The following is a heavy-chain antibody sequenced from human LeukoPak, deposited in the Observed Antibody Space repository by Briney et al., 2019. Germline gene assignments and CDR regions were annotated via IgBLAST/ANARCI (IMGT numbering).Heavy chain of an antibody. Sequence: GASVKVSCEASGYAFTSYDINWVRQATGQGLEWMGGIIPIFGTANYAQKFQGRVTITADKSTSTAYMELSSLRSEDTAVYYCARGVPFLYYYDSSGYYFDYWGQGTLVTVSS. CDR3: ARGVPFLYYYDSSGYYFDY. V-gene: IGHV1-69*06. J-gene: IGHJ4*02. CDR2: IIPIFGTA. D-gene: IGHD3-22*01. CDR1: GYAFTSYD.